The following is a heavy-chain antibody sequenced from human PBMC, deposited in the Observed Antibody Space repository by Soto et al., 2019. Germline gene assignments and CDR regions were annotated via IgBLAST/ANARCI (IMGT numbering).Heavy chain of an antibody. CDR2: ISTYSGDT. V-gene: IGHV1-18*01. J-gene: IGHJ5*02. Sequence: QVHLVQSGVEVKTPGASVKVSCQASGYTFFTYDISWVRQAPGQGLERMGWISTYSGDTKYAQKFQGRVTMTPDTSTTTAYLDLRSLRSDDTAVYYCARHHGPTTSENWFDPWGQGTLVTVSS. D-gene: IGHD5-12*01. CDR1: GYTFFTYD. CDR3: ARHHGPTTSENWFDP.